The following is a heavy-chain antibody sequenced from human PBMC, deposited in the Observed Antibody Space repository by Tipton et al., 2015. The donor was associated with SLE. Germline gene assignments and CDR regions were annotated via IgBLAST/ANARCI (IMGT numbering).Heavy chain of an antibody. V-gene: IGHV6-1*01. CDR3: ARTCSGGSCYSFDS. Sequence: GLVKPSQTLSLTCVISGDSVSSNNAAWNWIRQSPSRGLEWLGRTYYRSKWFNNYAVSVQSRITFSSDTSKNQFSLQLNSVTPEDTAVYYCARTCSGGSCYSFDSWGQGTLVTVSS. CDR1: GDSVSSNNAA. J-gene: IGHJ4*02. D-gene: IGHD2-15*01. CDR2: TYYRSKWFN.